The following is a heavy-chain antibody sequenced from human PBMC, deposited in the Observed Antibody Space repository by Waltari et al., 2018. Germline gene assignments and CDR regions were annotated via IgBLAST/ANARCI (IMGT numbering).Heavy chain of an antibody. CDR3: ARDGGSSWYYYYGMDV. Sequence: QLQLQESGPGLVKPSETLSLTCTVSGGSISSSSYYLGLIRQPPGKGLEWIGSIYYSGSTYYNPSLKRRVTISVDTSKNQFSLKLSSVTAADTAVYYCARDGGSSWYYYYGMDVWGQGTTVTVSS. J-gene: IGHJ6*02. CDR1: GGSISSSSYY. V-gene: IGHV4-39*07. CDR2: IYYSGST. D-gene: IGHD6-13*01.